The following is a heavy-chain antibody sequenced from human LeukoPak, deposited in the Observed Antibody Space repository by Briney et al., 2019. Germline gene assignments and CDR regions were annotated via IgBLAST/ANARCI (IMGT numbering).Heavy chain of an antibody. CDR1: GYTFTSYD. CDR2: MNPNSGNT. J-gene: IGHJ4*02. CDR3: ARRRNWNYDD. D-gene: IGHD1-7*01. Sequence: ASVKVSCKASGYTFTSYDINWVRQATGQGLEWMGWMNPNSGNTGYARKFQGRVTMTRNTSISTAYMELSSLRSEDTAVYYCARRRNWNYDDWGQGTLVTVSS. V-gene: IGHV1-8*02.